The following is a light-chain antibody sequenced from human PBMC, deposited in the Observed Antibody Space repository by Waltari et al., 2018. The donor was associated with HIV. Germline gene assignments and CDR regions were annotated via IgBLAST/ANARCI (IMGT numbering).Light chain of an antibody. CDR1: RSNIARNT. Sequence: QSVLTQPPSPSGTPGQRVPISSSGSRSNIARNTITWYQPLPGTAPKLLIYSNNQRPSGVPDRFSGSKSGTSASLAISGLQSEDEADYYCAAWDDSLNGQVFGGGTKLTVL. CDR3: AAWDDSLNGQV. J-gene: IGLJ3*02. CDR2: SNN. V-gene: IGLV1-44*01.